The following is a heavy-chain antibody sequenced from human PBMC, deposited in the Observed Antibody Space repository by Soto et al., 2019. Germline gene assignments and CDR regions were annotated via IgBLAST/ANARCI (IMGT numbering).Heavy chain of an antibody. Sequence: PGGSLRLSCAASGFTVSSKYMNWVRQAPGKALEWVSIIWSAGLTYYADSVRGRFTISRDISKNILFLQMNNLRAEDSAIYYCARELPPDLWGQGTLVTVSS. J-gene: IGHJ5*02. CDR1: GFTVSSKY. D-gene: IGHD2-15*01. V-gene: IGHV3-53*01. CDR2: IWSAGLT. CDR3: ARELPPDL.